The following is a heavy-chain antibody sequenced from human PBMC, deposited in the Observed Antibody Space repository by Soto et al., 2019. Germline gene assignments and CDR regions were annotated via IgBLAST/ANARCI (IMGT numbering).Heavy chain of an antibody. CDR2: ISSSSSYI. Sequence: PGGSLRLSCAASGFTFSSYSMNWVRQAPGKGLEWVSSISSSSSYIYYADSVKGRFTISRDNAKNSLYLQMSSLRSEDTAVYYCARPGYDILTGSSWDYFDYWGQGTLVTVSS. D-gene: IGHD3-9*01. CDR3: ARPGYDILTGSSWDYFDY. V-gene: IGHV3-21*04. CDR1: GFTFSSYS. J-gene: IGHJ4*02.